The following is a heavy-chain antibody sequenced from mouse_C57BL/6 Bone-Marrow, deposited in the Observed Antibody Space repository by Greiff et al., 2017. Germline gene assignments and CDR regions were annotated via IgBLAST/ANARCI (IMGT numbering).Heavy chain of an antibody. D-gene: IGHD2-4*01. CDR3: ASSPLYYDTYDFAMGY. J-gene: IGHJ4*01. CDR1: GYTFTSYW. CDR2: IDPNSGGT. V-gene: IGHV1-72*01. Sequence: QVQLQQPGAELVKPGASVKLSCKASGYTFTSYWMHWVKPRPGRGLEWIGRIDPNSGGTKYNEKFKSKATLTVDKPSSTAYMQLSSLTSEDSAVSYYASSPLYYDTYDFAMGYGGQGTSVTVSA.